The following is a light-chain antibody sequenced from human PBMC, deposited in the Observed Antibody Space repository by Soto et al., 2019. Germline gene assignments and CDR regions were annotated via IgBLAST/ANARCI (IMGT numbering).Light chain of an antibody. Sequence: QSALTQPASVSGSPGQSITISCSGSSGDVGAYNLVSWYQQHPGKAPRLIIFEDNKRPSGVSYRFSGSKSANTASLTIAGLQAEDEGDYYCCSYAGGNAGVFGGGTKLTVL. CDR2: EDN. CDR1: SGDVGAYNL. CDR3: CSYAGGNAGV. V-gene: IGLV2-23*01. J-gene: IGLJ3*02.